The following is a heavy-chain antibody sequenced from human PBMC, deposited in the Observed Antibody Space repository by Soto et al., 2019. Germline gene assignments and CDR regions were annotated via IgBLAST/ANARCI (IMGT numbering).Heavy chain of an antibody. D-gene: IGHD3-22*01. V-gene: IGHV3-9*01. J-gene: IGHJ3*02. CDR2: ISWKSGTI. CDR1: GLTFDDYV. CDR3: ARDSSITMIVVARVADAFDI. Sequence: SLRLSCAASGLTFDDYVMHWVRQAPGKGLEWVSGISWKSGTIGYADSVQGRFTISRDNAKNSLYLQMSSLRSEDTAVYYCARDSSITMIVVARVADAFDIWGQGTMVTVSS.